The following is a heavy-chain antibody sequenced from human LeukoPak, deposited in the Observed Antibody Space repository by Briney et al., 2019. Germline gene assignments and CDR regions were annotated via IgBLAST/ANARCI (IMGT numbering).Heavy chain of an antibody. D-gene: IGHD6-13*01. V-gene: IGHV4-59*08. J-gene: IGHJ6*02. CDR1: GGSISSYY. CDR2: IYYSGST. Sequence: SETLSLTCTVSGGSISSYYWSWIRQPPGKGLGWIGYIYYSGSTNYNPSLKSRVTISVDTSKNQFSLRLNSVTAADTAVYYCARHVYSASWYIYYYGMDVWGQGTTVTVSS. CDR3: ARHVYSASWYIYYYGMDV.